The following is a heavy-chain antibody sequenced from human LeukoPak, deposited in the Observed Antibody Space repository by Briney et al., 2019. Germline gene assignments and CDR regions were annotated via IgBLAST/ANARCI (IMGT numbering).Heavy chain of an antibody. V-gene: IGHV1-8*03. D-gene: IGHD4-17*01. J-gene: IGHJ6*03. CDR1: GYTFTSYD. Sequence: ASVKVSCKASGYTFTSYDINWVRQATGQGLEWMGWMNPNSGNTGYAQKFQVRVTITRNTSISTAYMELSSLRSEDTAVYYCARALRLAGYMDVWGKGTTVTVSS. CDR3: ARALRLAGYMDV. CDR2: MNPNSGNT.